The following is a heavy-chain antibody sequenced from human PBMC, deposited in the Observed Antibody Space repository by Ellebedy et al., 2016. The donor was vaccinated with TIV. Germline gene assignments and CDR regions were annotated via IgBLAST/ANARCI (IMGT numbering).Heavy chain of an antibody. J-gene: IGHJ4*02. CDR1: GGTFSSYA. CDR3: ARGPEGWLQFDY. CDR2: INPSGGST. D-gene: IGHD5-24*01. V-gene: IGHV1-46*04. Sequence: ASVKVSCKASGGTFSSYAISWVRQAPGQGLEWMGIINPSGGSTSYAQKLQGRVTMTRDTSTSTVYMELSSLRSEDTAVYYCARGPEGWLQFDYWGQGTLVTVSS.